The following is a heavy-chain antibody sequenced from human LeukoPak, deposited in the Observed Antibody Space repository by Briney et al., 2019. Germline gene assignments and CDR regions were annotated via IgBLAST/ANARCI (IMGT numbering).Heavy chain of an antibody. Sequence: SETLSLTCTVSGGSISSSSYYWGWIRQPPGKGLESIGTIYYSGSTYYNPSLKSRVTMSVDTSKNQFSLKLSSVTAADTAVYYCALMVRGVPRVVQNDYWGQGTLVTVSS. V-gene: IGHV4-39*07. J-gene: IGHJ4*02. D-gene: IGHD3-10*01. CDR2: IYYSGST. CDR1: GGSISSSSYY. CDR3: ALMVRGVPRVVQNDY.